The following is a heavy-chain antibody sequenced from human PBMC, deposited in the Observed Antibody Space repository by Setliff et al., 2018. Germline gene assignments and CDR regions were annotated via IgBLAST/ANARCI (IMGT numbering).Heavy chain of an antibody. D-gene: IGHD3-16*02. CDR2: IIPLLETA. CDR3: ARASTSIDPYDFDY. Sequence: SVKVSCKASGDTFSTYALSWVRQAPGQGLEWMGGIIPLLETAKYAQKFQGRVTITADESTRTAYMELSSVRFEDTAVYYCARASTSIDPYDFDYWGQGTLVTVSS. CDR1: GDTFSTYA. J-gene: IGHJ4*02. V-gene: IGHV1-69*13.